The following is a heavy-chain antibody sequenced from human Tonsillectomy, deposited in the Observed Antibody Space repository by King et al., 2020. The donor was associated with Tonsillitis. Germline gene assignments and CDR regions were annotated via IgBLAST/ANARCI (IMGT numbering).Heavy chain of an antibody. CDR3: ASDIVVVPAAIGMF. Sequence: QLVQSGGGVVQPGRSLRLSCAASGFTFSSYAMHWVRQAPGKGLEWVACISDDGSKNYYADSVKGRFTISIDNSKNTLYLQMNSLRAEDTAVYYCASDIVVVPAAIGMFWGQGTLVTVSS. J-gene: IGHJ4*02. D-gene: IGHD2-2*01. V-gene: IGHV3-30-3*01. CDR1: GFTFSSYA. CDR2: ISDDGSKN.